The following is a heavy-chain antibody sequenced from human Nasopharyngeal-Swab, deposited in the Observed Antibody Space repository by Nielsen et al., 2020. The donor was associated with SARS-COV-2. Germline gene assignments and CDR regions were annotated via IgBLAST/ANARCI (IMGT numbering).Heavy chain of an antibody. CDR3: ARGATGFDF. D-gene: IGHD1-26*01. CDR2: IGANSGDT. CDR1: GYTFTSYY. V-gene: IGHV1-2*02. J-gene: IGHJ3*01. Sequence: ASVKVSCKASGYTFTSYYMHWVRQAPGQGLEWMGWIGANSGDTNYAQKFQGRVTMTRDTSISTAYMELSSLNSDDTAVYYCARGATGFDFWGQGTMVTVSS.